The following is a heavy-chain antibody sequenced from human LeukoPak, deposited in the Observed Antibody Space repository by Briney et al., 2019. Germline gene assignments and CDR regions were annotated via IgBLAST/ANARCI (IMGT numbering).Heavy chain of an antibody. CDR1: GFTFSSYA. Sequence: PGGSLRLSCAASGFTFSSYAMTWVRQAPGKGLEWVSGISGSGGSTYYADSVKGRFTISRDNSKNTLYLQMNSLRAEDTAVYYCARDWQDGMDVWGQGTTVTVSS. J-gene: IGHJ6*02. CDR3: ARDWQDGMDV. CDR2: ISGSGGST. V-gene: IGHV3-23*01.